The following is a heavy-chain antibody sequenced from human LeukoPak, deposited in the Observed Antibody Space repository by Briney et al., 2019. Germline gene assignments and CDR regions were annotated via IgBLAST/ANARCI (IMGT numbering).Heavy chain of an antibody. V-gene: IGHV3-30-3*01. CDR2: ISYDGSNK. CDR3: AKDGGLWVSAHWGDS. J-gene: IGHJ4*02. CDR1: GFTFSSYA. D-gene: IGHD7-27*01. Sequence: PGGSLRLSCAASGFTFSSYAMHWVRQAPGKGLEWVAVISYDGSNKYYADSVKGRFTISRDNSKNTLYLQMNSLRAEDTDVYYCAKDGGLWVSAHWGDSWGRGTLVTVSS.